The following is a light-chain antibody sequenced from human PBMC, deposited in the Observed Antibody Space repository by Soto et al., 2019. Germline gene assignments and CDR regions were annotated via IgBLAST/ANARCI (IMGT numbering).Light chain of an antibody. CDR3: QRSYSTPPWT. CDR2: AAS. V-gene: IGKV1-39*01. J-gene: IGKJ1*01. Sequence: DIRMTQSPSFLSASVGDRVTMTCRASQGISSYLAWYQQKPGKAPKLLIYAASTLQSGVPSRFSGSGSGTDFTLTISSLQPEDFATYYCQRSYSTPPWTFGQGTKVDIK. CDR1: QGISSY.